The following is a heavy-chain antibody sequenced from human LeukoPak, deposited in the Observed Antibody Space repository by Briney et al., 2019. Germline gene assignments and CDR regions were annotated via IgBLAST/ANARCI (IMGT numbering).Heavy chain of an antibody. D-gene: IGHD5-24*01. CDR1: GYTFTGYY. V-gene: IGHV1-2*06. CDR2: INPNSGGT. J-gene: IGHJ3*02. Sequence: GASVKVSCKASGYTFTGYYMNWVRQAPGQGLEWMGRINPNSGGTNYAQKFQGRVTMTRDTSISTAYMELSRLRSDDTALYYCARVGDGLNDAFDIWGQGTMVTVSS. CDR3: ARVGDGLNDAFDI.